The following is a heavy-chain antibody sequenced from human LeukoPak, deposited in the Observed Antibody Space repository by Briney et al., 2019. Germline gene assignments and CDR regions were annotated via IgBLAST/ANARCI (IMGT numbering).Heavy chain of an antibody. CDR1: GFNFSTYW. CDR2: IKEDGSEI. V-gene: IGHV3-7*01. D-gene: IGHD3-10*02. J-gene: IGHJ6*04. Sequence: GGSLRLSCAASGFNFSTYWMTWLRQVLGKGLEGLANIKEDGSEIYYVDAVKGRFSISRDNAKTSLYLQMNNLSVADTAVYYCAELGITMIGGVWGKGTTVTISS. CDR3: AELGITMIGGV.